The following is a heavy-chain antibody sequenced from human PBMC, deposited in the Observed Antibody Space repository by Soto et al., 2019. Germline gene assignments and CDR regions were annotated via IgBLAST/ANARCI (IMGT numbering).Heavy chain of an antibody. V-gene: IGHV4-59*01. CDR3: ARDKEGGYYDS. CDR2: IYYSGST. D-gene: IGHD3-10*01. CDR1: GGSISSYY. J-gene: IGHJ4*02. Sequence: QVQLQESGPGLVKPSETLSLTCTVSGGSISSYYWSWIRQPPGKGLEWIGYIYYSGSTNYNPSLKSRVTISVDTSKNQFALKLSSVTAADTAVYYCARDKEGGYYDSWGQGTLVTVSS.